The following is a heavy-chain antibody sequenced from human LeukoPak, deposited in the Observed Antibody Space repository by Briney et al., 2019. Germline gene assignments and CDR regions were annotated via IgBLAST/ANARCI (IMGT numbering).Heavy chain of an antibody. Sequence: SETLSLTCAVSGGSISSSYWWTWVRQPPGKGLEWIGEIYHSGSTNYNPSLKSRLTISVDKSKNQFSLKLSSVTAADTAVYYCAGLRYDFWSGLWPTLDYWGQGTLVTVSS. V-gene: IGHV4-4*02. CDR1: GGSISSSYW. CDR3: AGLRYDFWSGLWPTLDY. D-gene: IGHD3-3*01. J-gene: IGHJ4*02. CDR2: IYHSGST.